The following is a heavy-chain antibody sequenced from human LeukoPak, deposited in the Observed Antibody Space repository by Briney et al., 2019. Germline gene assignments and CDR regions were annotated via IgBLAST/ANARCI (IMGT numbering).Heavy chain of an antibody. Sequence: PGGSLRLSCAASGFTFSSYAMHWVRQAPGKGLEWVAVISYDGSNKYYADSVKGRFTISRDNSKNTLYLQMNSLRAEDTAVYYCARTGYQPLLSPVDYWGQGTLVTVSS. V-gene: IGHV3-30-3*01. CDR2: ISYDGSNK. CDR1: GFTFSSYA. D-gene: IGHD2-2*01. J-gene: IGHJ4*02. CDR3: ARTGYQPLLSPVDY.